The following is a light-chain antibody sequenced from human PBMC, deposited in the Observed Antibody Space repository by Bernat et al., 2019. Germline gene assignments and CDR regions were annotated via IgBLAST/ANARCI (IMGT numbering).Light chain of an antibody. Sequence: DIQMTQSPSSLSASVGDRVTITCRASQSISSYLNWYQQKPGKAPKLLIYAASSLQSGVPSRFSGSGSGTDFTLTISSLQPEDSATYYCQQSFSTPHFGGRTQVEIK. V-gene: IGKV1-39*01. CDR2: AAS. CDR3: QQSFSTPH. J-gene: IGKJ4*01. CDR1: QSISSY.